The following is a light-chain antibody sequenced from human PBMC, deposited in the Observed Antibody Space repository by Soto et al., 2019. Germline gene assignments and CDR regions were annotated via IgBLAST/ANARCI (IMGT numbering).Light chain of an antibody. J-gene: IGKJ1*01. V-gene: IGKV3-15*01. CDR2: GAS. CDR3: QQSDHWPPWT. Sequence: EIVMTQSPATLSVSPGDRATLSCTASQTISDNLAWYQQKLGQAPRLLIYGASTRATGIPARFSGSGSGTEFTLTINGLQSEDFAVYYCQQSDHWPPWTFGQGTKVEIK. CDR1: QTISDN.